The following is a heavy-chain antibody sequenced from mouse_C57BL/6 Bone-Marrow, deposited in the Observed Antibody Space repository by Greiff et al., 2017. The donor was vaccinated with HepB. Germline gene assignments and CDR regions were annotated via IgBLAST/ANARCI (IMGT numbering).Heavy chain of an antibody. CDR1: GYTFTSYG. CDR3: ARGRGTMVTDY. J-gene: IGHJ2*01. V-gene: IGHV1-81*01. D-gene: IGHD2-2*01. CDR2: IYPRSGNT. Sequence: VNVVESGAELARPGASVKLSCKASGYTFTSYGISWVKQRTGQGLEWIGEIYPRSGNTYYNEKFKGKATLTADKSSSTAYMELRSLTSEDSAVYFCARGRGTMVTDYWGQGTTLTVSS.